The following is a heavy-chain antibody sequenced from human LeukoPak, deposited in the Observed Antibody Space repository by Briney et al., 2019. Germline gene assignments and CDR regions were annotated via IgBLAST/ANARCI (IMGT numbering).Heavy chain of an antibody. V-gene: IGHV3-74*01. CDR1: GFTFSDYW. D-gene: IGHD3-10*01. CDR2: INSDGSST. J-gene: IGHJ3*02. Sequence: GGSLRLSCEASGFTFSDYWMHWVRQAPGKGLVWVSRINSDGSSTTYADSVKGRFTISRDNAKNSLYLQMNSLRAEDTAVYYCASFPPYMVRTDAFDIWGQGTMVTVSS. CDR3: ASFPPYMVRTDAFDI.